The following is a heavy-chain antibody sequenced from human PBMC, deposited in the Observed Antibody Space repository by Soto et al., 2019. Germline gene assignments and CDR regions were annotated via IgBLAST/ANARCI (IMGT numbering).Heavy chain of an antibody. CDR1: GFSLSTSGVG. V-gene: IGHV2-5*01. CDR2: IYWNDDK. Sequence: SGPTLVNPTQTLTLTCTFSGFSLSTSGVGAGWIRQPPGKALEWLALIYWNDDKRYSPSLKSRLTITKDTSKNQVVLTMTNMDPVDTATYYCARHITMVRGVIYYYYGMDVWGQGTTVTVS. CDR3: ARHITMVRGVIYYYYGMDV. J-gene: IGHJ6*02. D-gene: IGHD3-10*01.